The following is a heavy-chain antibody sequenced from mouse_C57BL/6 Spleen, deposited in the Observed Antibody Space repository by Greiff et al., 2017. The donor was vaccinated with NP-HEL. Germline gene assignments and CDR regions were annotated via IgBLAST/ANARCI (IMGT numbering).Heavy chain of an antibody. V-gene: IGHV5-17*01. CDR3: ATLTGNYYAMDY. D-gene: IGHD4-1*01. J-gene: IGHJ4*01. Sequence: EVQRVESGGGLVKPGGSLKLSCAASGFTFSDYGMHWVRQAPEKGLEWVAYISSGSSTIYYADTVKGRFTISRDNAKNTLFLQMTSLRSEDTAMYYCATLTGNYYAMDYWGQRTSVTVSS. CDR2: ISSGSSTI. CDR1: GFTFSDYG.